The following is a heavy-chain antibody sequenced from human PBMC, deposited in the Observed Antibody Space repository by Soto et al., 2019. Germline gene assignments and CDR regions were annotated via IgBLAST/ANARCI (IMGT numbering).Heavy chain of an antibody. Sequence: QVQLVQSGAEVKKLGASVKVYCKASGYTFTSYGISWVRQAPGQGLEWMGWISAYNGNTSYAQKLQGRVTMTTDTSTSTADMELRSLRSDGTAVYYCARVLLYDAFAIWGQGTMVTVSS. CDR1: GYTFTSYG. J-gene: IGHJ3*02. D-gene: IGHD2-15*01. CDR3: ARVLLYDAFAI. CDR2: ISAYNGNT. V-gene: IGHV1-18*01.